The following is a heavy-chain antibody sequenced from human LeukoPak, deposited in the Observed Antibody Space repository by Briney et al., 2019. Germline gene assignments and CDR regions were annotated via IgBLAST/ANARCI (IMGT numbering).Heavy chain of an antibody. V-gene: IGHV1-8*01. J-gene: IGHJ4*02. Sequence: ASVKVSCKASGYTFTSYDINWVRQATGQGLEWMGWMNPNSGNTGYAQKFQGRVTMTRDTSTSTVYMELSSLRSEDTAVYYCARDIFDSSSYFDYWGQGTLVTVSS. D-gene: IGHD6-6*01. CDR1: GYTFTSYD. CDR2: MNPNSGNT. CDR3: ARDIFDSSSYFDY.